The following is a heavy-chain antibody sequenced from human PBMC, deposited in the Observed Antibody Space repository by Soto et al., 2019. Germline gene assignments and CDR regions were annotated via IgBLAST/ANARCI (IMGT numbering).Heavy chain of an antibody. V-gene: IGHV3-30-3*01. D-gene: IGHD6-6*01. J-gene: IGHJ1*01. CDR1: GFTFSSYA. Sequence: QVQLVESGGGVVQPGRSPRLSCAASGFTFSSYAMHWVRQAPGKGLEWVAVISYDGSNKYYADSVKGRFTISRDNSKNTLYLQMNSLRAEDTAVYYCARVKQLAMGYFQHWGQGTLVTVSS. CDR2: ISYDGSNK. CDR3: ARVKQLAMGYFQH.